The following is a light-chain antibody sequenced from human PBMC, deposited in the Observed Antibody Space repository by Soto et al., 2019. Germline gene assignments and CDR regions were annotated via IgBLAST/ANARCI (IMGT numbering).Light chain of an antibody. J-gene: IGLJ1*01. V-gene: IGLV1-51*01. CDR3: GSWDSSLSAYV. CDR2: DDN. CDR1: SSNIGGNS. Sequence: QSVMTQPPSVSAAPGQKVTISCSGSSSNIGGNSVSWYQQLPGTAPKLLIYDDNKRPSVIPDRFSGSKSGTSATLGLTGFQTGDEADYYCGSWDSSLSAYVFGTGTKLTVL.